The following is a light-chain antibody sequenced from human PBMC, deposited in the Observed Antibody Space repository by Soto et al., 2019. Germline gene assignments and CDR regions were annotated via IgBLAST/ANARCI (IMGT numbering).Light chain of an antibody. CDR3: QQYNNWPPWT. Sequence: EIVMTQSPATLSVSPGERATLSCRASQSVSSNLAWYQQKPGQAPRLLIYGASTRATGIPARFSGSGSGTEFTITISRLPSVDFAVYYCQQYNNWPPWTFGQGTKVEIK. V-gene: IGKV3-15*01. CDR1: QSVSSN. CDR2: GAS. J-gene: IGKJ1*01.